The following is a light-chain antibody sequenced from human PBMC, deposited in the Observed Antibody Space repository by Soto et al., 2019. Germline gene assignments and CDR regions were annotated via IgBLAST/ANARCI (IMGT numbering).Light chain of an antibody. J-gene: IGKJ3*01. CDR3: QYYGGSPPFI. CDR2: AAS. Sequence: EIVLTQSPGTLSLSPGERATLSCRVSQSVSSSFLAWYQQIPGQAPRLLIYAASSRVTGIPDRFSGSGSGTDFTLTISRLEPEDFAVYYCQYYGGSPPFIFGPGTRVDIK. CDR1: QSVSSSF. V-gene: IGKV3-20*01.